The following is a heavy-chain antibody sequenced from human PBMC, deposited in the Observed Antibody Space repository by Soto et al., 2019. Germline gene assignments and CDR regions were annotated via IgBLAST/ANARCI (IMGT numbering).Heavy chain of an antibody. CDR2: ISYDGSNK. J-gene: IGHJ6*02. D-gene: IGHD3-10*01. Sequence: GGSLRLSCAASGFTFSSYGMHWVRQAPGKGLEWVAVISYDGSNKYYVDSVKGRFTISRDNSKNTLYLQMNSLRAEDTAVYYCAKVMVRGVITIAGDSDYYGMDVWGQGTTVTVSS. V-gene: IGHV3-30*18. CDR1: GFTFSSYG. CDR3: AKVMVRGVITIAGDSDYYGMDV.